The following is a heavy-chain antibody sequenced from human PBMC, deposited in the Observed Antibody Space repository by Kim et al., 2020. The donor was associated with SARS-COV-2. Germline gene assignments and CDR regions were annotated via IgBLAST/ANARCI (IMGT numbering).Heavy chain of an antibody. CDR1: GYTFTGYY. Sequence: ASVKVSCKASGYTFTGYYMHWVRQAPGQGLEWMGRINPNSGGTNYAQKFQGRVTMTRDTSISTAYMELSRLRSDDTAVYYCARARVELTIFGVVCHAVDVWGKGTTVTVSS. V-gene: IGHV1-2*06. D-gene: IGHD3-3*01. CDR2: INPNSGGT. J-gene: IGHJ6*04. CDR3: ARARVELTIFGVVCHAVDV.